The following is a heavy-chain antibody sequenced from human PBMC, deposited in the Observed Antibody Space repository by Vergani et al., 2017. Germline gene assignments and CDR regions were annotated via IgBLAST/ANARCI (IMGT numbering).Heavy chain of an antibody. CDR1: SFSVSSHY. V-gene: IGHV3-66*02. Sequence: DVDLVESGGGFVQPGGSRRLSCAASSFSVSSHYMTWVRQAPGKGLEWVSTINIGGRTSYADSVKGRLTLTRDDSKNTLHLQMNSLRPEDTAVYYCARGMTTETTDLDGFDIWGQGTMVSVSS. J-gene: IGHJ3*02. CDR2: INIGGRT. D-gene: IGHD4-17*01. CDR3: ARGMTTETTDLDGFDI.